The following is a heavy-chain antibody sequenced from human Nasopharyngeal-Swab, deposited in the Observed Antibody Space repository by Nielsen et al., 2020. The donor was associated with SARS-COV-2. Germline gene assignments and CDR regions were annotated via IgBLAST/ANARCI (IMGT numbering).Heavy chain of an antibody. J-gene: IGHJ4*02. Sequence: GSLRLSCGFYGGSFSGYFWTWIRQPPGQGLEWIGEINYSGHTTYNPSLKSRVSISVDTSKRQFSLRLTSVTAADTAVYYCARTLVRGAADYWGQGTLVAVSS. D-gene: IGHD3-10*01. CDR1: GGSFSGYF. V-gene: IGHV4-34*01. CDR2: INYSGHT. CDR3: ARTLVRGAADY.